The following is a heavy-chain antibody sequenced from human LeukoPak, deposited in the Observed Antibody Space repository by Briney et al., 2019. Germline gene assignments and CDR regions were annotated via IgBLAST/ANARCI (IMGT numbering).Heavy chain of an antibody. D-gene: IGHD5-18*01. CDR2: IDPSDSDT. CDR1: GYSFTSYW. J-gene: IGHJ4*02. Sequence: ESLKISCKASGYSFTSYWIGWVRQMPGKGLEWMGIIDPSDSDTRYTPSFQGQVTISADKSLSTAYLQWNSLKASDSAMYYCARQTAMGRSGDYWGQGTLVTVSS. CDR3: ARQTAMGRSGDY. V-gene: IGHV5-51*01.